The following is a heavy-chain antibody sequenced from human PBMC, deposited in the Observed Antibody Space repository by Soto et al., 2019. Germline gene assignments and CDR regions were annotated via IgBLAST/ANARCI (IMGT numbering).Heavy chain of an antibody. Sequence: QVQLVQSGAEVKKPGASVKVSCKASGYTFTSYGISWVRQAPGQGLEWMGWISAYNGNTNYAQKLQGRVTMTTDTSTSTAYMELRSLRSDDTAVYYCARVSPMTTVTNYYCYMDVWGKGTTVTVSS. D-gene: IGHD4-17*01. CDR2: ISAYNGNT. CDR3: ARVSPMTTVTNYYCYMDV. V-gene: IGHV1-18*01. J-gene: IGHJ6*03. CDR1: GYTFTSYG.